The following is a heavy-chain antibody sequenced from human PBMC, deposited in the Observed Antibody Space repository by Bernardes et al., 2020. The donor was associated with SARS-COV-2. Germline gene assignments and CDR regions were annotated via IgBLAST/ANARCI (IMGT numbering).Heavy chain of an antibody. Sequence: SVKVSCKASGYTFTSYAMHWVRHAPGQRLEWMGWINAGNGNTKYSQKFQGRVTITRDTSASTAYMELSSLRSEDTAVYYCARSATVTTWGGTYNWFDPWGQGTLVTVSS. CDR3: ARSATVTTWGGTYNWFDP. CDR2: INAGNGNT. V-gene: IGHV1-3*01. J-gene: IGHJ5*02. CDR1: GYTFTSYA. D-gene: IGHD4-17*01.